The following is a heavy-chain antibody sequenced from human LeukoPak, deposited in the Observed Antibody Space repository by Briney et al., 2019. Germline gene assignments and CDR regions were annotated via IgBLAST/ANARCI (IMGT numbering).Heavy chain of an antibody. Sequence: PSETLSLTCTVSGGSISSYYWSWIRQPPGKGLEWIAYIYYSGSTNYNPTLKSRVTISVDTSKNQFALKLSSVTAADTAVYYCARRAVAGFDYWGQGTLVTVPS. CDR3: ARRAVAGFDY. CDR2: IYYSGST. D-gene: IGHD6-19*01. CDR1: GGSISSYY. J-gene: IGHJ4*02. V-gene: IGHV4-59*08.